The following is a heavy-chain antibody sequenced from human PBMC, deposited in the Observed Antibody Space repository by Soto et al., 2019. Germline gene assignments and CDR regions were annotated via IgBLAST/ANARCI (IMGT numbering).Heavy chain of an antibody. D-gene: IGHD3-10*01. V-gene: IGHV3-30-3*01. CDR3: ARDGDYYGSGKFDP. Sequence: QVQLVESGAGVIQPGRSLRLSCAASGFTFSSYAMHWVRQAPGKGLEWVAVISYDGSNKYYADSVKSRFTNSRDNFKNTLYLQMNSLRAEDTAVYYCARDGDYYGSGKFDPWGHGTLVTVSA. CDR1: GFTFSSYA. J-gene: IGHJ5*02. CDR2: ISYDGSNK.